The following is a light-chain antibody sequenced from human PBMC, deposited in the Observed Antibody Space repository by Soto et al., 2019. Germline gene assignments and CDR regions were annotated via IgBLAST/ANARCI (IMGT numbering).Light chain of an antibody. CDR2: HPS. V-gene: IGKV3-11*01. Sequence: EIVLTQSPATLSLSPVERVTLSCRASQSFTTFLAGHQQKPGQAPRLLLYHPSNRATGIPARFSGSGYGTGFTLSISSLEPEDSAIYNCQQRNSWPLPFGGGAKVEI. J-gene: IGKJ4*01. CDR1: QSFTTF. CDR3: QQRNSWPLP.